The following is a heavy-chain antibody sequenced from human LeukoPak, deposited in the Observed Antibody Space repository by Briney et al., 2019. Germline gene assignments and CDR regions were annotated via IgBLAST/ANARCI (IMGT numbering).Heavy chain of an antibody. V-gene: IGHV4-31*03. D-gene: IGHD4-17*01. CDR2: VYYSGST. CDR1: GGSISSGGYY. CDR3: ARDSGHGAQRRFDY. Sequence: SQTLSLTCTVSGGSISSGGYYWSWIHQHPGKGLEWIGYVYYSGSTYYNPSLKSRLTISVDTSKNQFSLKLSSMTAADTAVYYCARDSGHGAQRRFDYWGQGTLVTVSS. J-gene: IGHJ4*02.